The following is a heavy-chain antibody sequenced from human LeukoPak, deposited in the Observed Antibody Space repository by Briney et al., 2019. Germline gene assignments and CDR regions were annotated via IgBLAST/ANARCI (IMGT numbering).Heavy chain of an antibody. CDR2: MKGDGSEK. CDR3: ARQVQYRSGYFPPDP. D-gene: IGHD6-19*01. J-gene: IGHJ5*02. V-gene: IGHV3-7*01. CDR1: GFTFSNYW. Sequence: GGSLRLSCAASGFTFSNYWMSWVRQAPGKGLEWVANMKGDGSEKHYVDSMKGRFTISRDNAKNSLYLRMNSLTAEDTAVYYCARQVQYRSGYFPPDPWGQGTLVTVSS.